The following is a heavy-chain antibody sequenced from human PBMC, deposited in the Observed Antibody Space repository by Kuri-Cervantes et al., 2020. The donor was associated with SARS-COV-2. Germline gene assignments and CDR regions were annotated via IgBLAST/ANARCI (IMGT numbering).Heavy chain of an antibody. Sequence: GESLKISCAASGFTFTNVWMNWVRQGPGKGLEWVGRIKSETDGGTTDYAAPVKGRLTISRDDSKNTVYLQMNSLKSEDTAVYYCARGYEARYSSSWYLDYWGQGTLVTVSS. J-gene: IGHJ4*02. D-gene: IGHD6-13*01. V-gene: IGHV3-15*07. CDR3: ARGYEARYSSSWYLDY. CDR1: GFTFTNVW. CDR2: IKSETDGGTT.